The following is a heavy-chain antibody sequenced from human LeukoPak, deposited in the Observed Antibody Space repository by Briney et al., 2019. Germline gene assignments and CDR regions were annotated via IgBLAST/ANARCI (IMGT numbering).Heavy chain of an antibody. CDR3: AKLYCSGGTCYSFFVGC. V-gene: IGHV3-7*02. CDR2: INQDGSGT. Sequence: GGSLRLSCAASGFTFSSYWMSWVRQAQGEGLEWVANINQDGSGTYYVDSVKGRFTISRDNAKNSLYLQMNSLRAEDTAVYYCAKLYCSGGTCYSFFVGCWGQGTLVTVSS. J-gene: IGHJ4*02. CDR1: GFTFSSYW. D-gene: IGHD2-15*01.